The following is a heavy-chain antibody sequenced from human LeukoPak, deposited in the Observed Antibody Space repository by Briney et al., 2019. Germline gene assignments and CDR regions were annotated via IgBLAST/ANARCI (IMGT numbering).Heavy chain of an antibody. CDR3: ARVGPGDFDY. V-gene: IGHV4-59*01. J-gene: IGHJ4*02. Sequence: PSETLSLTCTVSGGSISTYYWSWIRQPPGKGLEWIGYIYYSGNTNYNPSLKSRVTIAVDTSKNQFSLKLSSVTAADTAVYYCARVGPGDFDYWGQGTLVTVSS. CDR1: GGSISTYY. CDR2: IYYSGNT. D-gene: IGHD7-27*01.